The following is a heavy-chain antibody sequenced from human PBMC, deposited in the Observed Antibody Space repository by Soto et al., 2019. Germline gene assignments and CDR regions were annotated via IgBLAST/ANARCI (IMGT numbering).Heavy chain of an antibody. D-gene: IGHD6-13*01. CDR2: ISWNSGSI. Sequence: GGSLRLSCAASGFTFSSYGMHWVRQAPGKGLEWVSGISWNSGSIGYADSVKGRFTISRDNAKNSLYLQMNSLRAEDTALYYCAKESIAAAGAFDIWGQGTMVTVSS. CDR3: AKESIAAAGAFDI. CDR1: GFTFSSYG. V-gene: IGHV3-9*01. J-gene: IGHJ3*02.